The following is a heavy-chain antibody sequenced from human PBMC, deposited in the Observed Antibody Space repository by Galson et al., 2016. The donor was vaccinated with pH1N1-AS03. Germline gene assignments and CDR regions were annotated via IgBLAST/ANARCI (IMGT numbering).Heavy chain of an antibody. CDR2: FDPSDSHT. V-gene: IGHV5-10-1*01. D-gene: IGHD5-12*01. Sequence: QSGAEVKKPGESLRISCKGSGSSFTHYWINWVRQMPGKGLEWMGRFDPSDSHTSYSPSFQGHVTFSADKSINTAYLQWSSLKSSDTAIYYCARGYSGFGFVYWGQGTLVTVSS. CDR1: GSSFTHYW. CDR3: ARGYSGFGFVY. J-gene: IGHJ4*02.